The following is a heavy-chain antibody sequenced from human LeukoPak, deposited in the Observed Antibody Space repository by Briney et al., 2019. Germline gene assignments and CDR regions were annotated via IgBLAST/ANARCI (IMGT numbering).Heavy chain of an antibody. D-gene: IGHD6-13*01. V-gene: IGHV4-59*08. CDR3: ARLRSSSWLLIDY. CDR1: GGSISSYC. CDR2: IYYSGST. J-gene: IGHJ4*02. Sequence: SETLSLTCTVSGGSISSYCWTWIRQPPGKGLEWIGYIYYSGSTNYNPSLKSRVTISVDTSKNQFSLNLSSVTAADTAVYYCARLRSSSWLLIDYWGRGTLVTVSS.